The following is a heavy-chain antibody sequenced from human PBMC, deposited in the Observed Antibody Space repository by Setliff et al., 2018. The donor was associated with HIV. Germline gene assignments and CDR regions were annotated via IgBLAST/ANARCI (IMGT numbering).Heavy chain of an antibody. D-gene: IGHD3-3*01. J-gene: IGHJ4*02. CDR3: ARNIDMHYDFWSAYDY. Sequence: ASVKVSCKASGYSFTSYGITWVRQAPGQGLEWMGWISPYNGNTKYVEKLQDRVTMTTDTSTTTAYMELRSLRSDDTAVYYCARNIDMHYDFWSAYDYWGQGALVTVSS. CDR1: GYSFTSYG. CDR2: ISPYNGNT. V-gene: IGHV1-18*01.